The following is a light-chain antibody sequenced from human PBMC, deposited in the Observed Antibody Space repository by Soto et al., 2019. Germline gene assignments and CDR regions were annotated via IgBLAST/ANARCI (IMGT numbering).Light chain of an antibody. J-gene: IGLJ2*01. CDR3: SSYTSSSVV. V-gene: IGLV2-14*01. Sequence: QSALTQPASVSVSPGQSITISCTGTSSDVGGYNYVSWYQQHPGKAPKLMIYDVSNRPSGVSNRFSGSKSGNTASLTISGLQAEDEADYYCSSYTSSSVVFGGGTKVTVL. CDR2: DVS. CDR1: SSDVGGYNY.